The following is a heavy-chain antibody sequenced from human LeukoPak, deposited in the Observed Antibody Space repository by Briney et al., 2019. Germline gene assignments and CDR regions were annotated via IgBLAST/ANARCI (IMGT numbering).Heavy chain of an antibody. CDR1: GFTFSSYS. J-gene: IGHJ1*01. Sequence: GGSLRLSCAASGFTFSSYSMNWVRQAPGKGLEWVSSISSSSSYIYYADSVKGRFTISRDNATNSLYLKTNSLSAEATAVYYCSRPPGYYDSSENFQHWGQGTLVTVSS. D-gene: IGHD3-22*01. V-gene: IGHV3-21*01. CDR3: SRPPGYYDSSENFQH. CDR2: ISSSSSYI.